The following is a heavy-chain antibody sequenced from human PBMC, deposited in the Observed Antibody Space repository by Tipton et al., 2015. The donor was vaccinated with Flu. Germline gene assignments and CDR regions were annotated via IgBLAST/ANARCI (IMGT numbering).Heavy chain of an antibody. CDR2: IYYSGST. CDR1: GGSISSYY. Sequence: TLSLTCTVSGGSISSYYWSWIRQPPGKGLEWIGYIYYSGSTNYNPSLKSRVTMSVDTSKNQFSLKLDSMTAADTAVYFCARDGYSGYDFGYYFDSWGQGTLVTVST. V-gene: IGHV4-59*12. CDR3: ARDGYSGYDFGYYFDS. J-gene: IGHJ4*02. D-gene: IGHD5-12*01.